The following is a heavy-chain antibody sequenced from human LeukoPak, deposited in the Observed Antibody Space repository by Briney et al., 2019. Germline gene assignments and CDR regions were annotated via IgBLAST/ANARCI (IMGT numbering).Heavy chain of an antibody. Sequence: ASVKVSCKASGYTLTAYYMHWVRQAPGQGLEWMGWMNPHSGGTNYAQKFRARVSMTTDTTINTAYLELTGLTSDDTALYHCARAERTVSGLDVWGQGTTVTVSS. CDR3: ARAERTVSGLDV. V-gene: IGHV1-2*02. CDR2: MNPHSGGT. D-gene: IGHD2-2*01. J-gene: IGHJ6*02. CDR1: GYTLTAYY.